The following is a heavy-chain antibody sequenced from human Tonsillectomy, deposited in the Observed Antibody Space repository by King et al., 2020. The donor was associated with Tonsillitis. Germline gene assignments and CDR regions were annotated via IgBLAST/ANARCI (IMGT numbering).Heavy chain of an antibody. CDR2: IYPGIDDT. CDR3: ARKGITSPYFDY. CDR1: AYNFTSHW. V-gene: IGHV5-51*03. J-gene: IGHJ4*02. D-gene: IGHD1-14*01. Sequence: QLVQSGIEVKKAGEALKISCDGSAYNFTSHWISWVRQIPGKGLVWMGMIYPGIDDTLSRSSVQGQVTSSADKSTNTAYLHWSSLRASDTGMYYCARKGITSPYFDYWGQGTLVTVSS.